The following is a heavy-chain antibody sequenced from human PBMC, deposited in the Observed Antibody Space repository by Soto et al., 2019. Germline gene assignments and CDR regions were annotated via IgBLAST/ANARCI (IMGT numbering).Heavy chain of an antibody. D-gene: IGHD1-26*01. CDR3: ARDVGATGD. V-gene: IGHV1-3*01. Sequence: QVQLVQSGAEVKKPGASVKVSCKASGYTFTSYPMHWVRQAPGQRLEWMGWINAGNGNTKYSQKFQGRVTITRDTSARTAYLELSSLRSEDTAVHYCARDVGATGDWGQGTMVTVSS. CDR1: GYTFTSYP. J-gene: IGHJ4*02. CDR2: INAGNGNT.